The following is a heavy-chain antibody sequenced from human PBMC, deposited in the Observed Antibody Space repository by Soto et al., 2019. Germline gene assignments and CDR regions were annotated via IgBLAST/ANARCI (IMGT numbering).Heavy chain of an antibody. CDR3: SKELDCSSTSCYEGYYYYYMDV. CDR2: ISGSGGST. V-gene: IGHV3-23*01. Sequence: GGSLRLSCAASGFTFSSYAMSWVRQAPGKGLEWVSAISGSGGSTYYADSVKGRFTISRDNSKNTMYLKMNSMRAEDTAVYYCSKELDCSSTSCYEGYYYYYMDVWGKGTTVTVSS. J-gene: IGHJ6*03. D-gene: IGHD2-2*01. CDR1: GFTFSSYA.